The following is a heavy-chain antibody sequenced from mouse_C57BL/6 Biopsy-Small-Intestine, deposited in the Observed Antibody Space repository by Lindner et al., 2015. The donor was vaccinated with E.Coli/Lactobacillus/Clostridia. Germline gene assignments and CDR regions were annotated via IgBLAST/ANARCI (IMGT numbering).Heavy chain of an antibody. CDR1: GYTFTDYN. J-gene: IGHJ4*01. CDR2: INPNNGGT. CDR3: AKAQTTWNYAVDY. Sequence: VQLQESGPELVKPGASVKMSCRASGYTFTDYNMHWVKQSHGKSLEWIGYINPNNGGTSSNQKFMGKATLTVNKSSSTAYMELRSLTSEDSAVYYCAKAQTTWNYAVDYRGQGTSVTVSS. D-gene: IGHD3-2*02. V-gene: IGHV1-22*01.